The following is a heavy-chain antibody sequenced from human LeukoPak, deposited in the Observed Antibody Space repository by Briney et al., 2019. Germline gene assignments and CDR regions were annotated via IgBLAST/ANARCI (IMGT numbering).Heavy chain of an antibody. Sequence: PSETLSLTCSVSGGSISSISYYWGWIRRPPGKGLEWIASIYYSGTTHYNPSLSSRVTMSVDTSKNQFSLKLRAVTAADTAVYYCARQFHGSGYVDDLWGQGTLVTVSS. V-gene: IGHV4-39*01. CDR3: ARQFHGSGYVDDL. D-gene: IGHD3-22*01. CDR1: GGSISSISYY. J-gene: IGHJ5*02. CDR2: IYYSGTT.